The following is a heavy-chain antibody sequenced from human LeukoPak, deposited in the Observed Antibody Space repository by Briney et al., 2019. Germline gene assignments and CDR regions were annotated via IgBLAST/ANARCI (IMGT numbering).Heavy chain of an antibody. CDR3: ARDLASCAGDCYSDGFDY. J-gene: IGHJ4*02. V-gene: IGHV4-38-2*02. D-gene: IGHD2-21*02. CDR1: GYSISSGYY. Sequence: SETLSLTCTVSGYSISSGYYWGWIRQSPGKGLEWIGCIYHGGSTYYNPSLRSRVIVSVDTSKNHFSLKMSSVTAADTAVYYCARDLASCAGDCYSDGFDYWGQGALVTVSS. CDR2: IYHGGST.